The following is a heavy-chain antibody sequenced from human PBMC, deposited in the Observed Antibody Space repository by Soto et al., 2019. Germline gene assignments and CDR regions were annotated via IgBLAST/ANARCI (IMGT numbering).Heavy chain of an antibody. Sequence: PSETLSLTCTVSGGSIDNYEYYWTWIRQPPGKGLEWVGYIYYSGRTNYNPSLNSRLTISPDTSKNQFSLRLTSVSAADTAMYYCARDRSNSPDYFDFWGQGTLVTVSS. J-gene: IGHJ4*02. CDR3: ARDRSNSPDYFDF. CDR1: GGSIDNYEYY. D-gene: IGHD6-6*01. CDR2: IYYSGRT. V-gene: IGHV4-30-4*01.